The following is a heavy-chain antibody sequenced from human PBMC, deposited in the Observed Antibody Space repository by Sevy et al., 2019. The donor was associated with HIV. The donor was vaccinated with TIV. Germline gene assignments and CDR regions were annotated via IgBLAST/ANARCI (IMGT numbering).Heavy chain of an antibody. Sequence: GGSLRLSCAASGFTFSSYGMHWVRQAPGKGLEWVAVIWYDGSNKYYADSVKGRFSISRDNSKNTLYLQMNSLRAEDTAVYYCARARSLLAPGYYFNYWGQGTLVTVSS. J-gene: IGHJ4*02. CDR2: IWYDGSNK. V-gene: IGHV3-33*01. CDR1: GFTFSSYG. CDR3: ARARSLLAPGYYFNY.